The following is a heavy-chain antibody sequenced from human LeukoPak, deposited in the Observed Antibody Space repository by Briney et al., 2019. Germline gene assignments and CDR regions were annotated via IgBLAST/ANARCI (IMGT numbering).Heavy chain of an antibody. CDR3: ARFSSSWLLDY. D-gene: IGHD6-13*01. CDR2: ISGDGVST. CDR1: GLPIADFA. J-gene: IGHJ4*02. Sequence: GGSLRLSCVASGLPIADFAMHWVRQAPGKGLEWVSLISGDGVSTFYADSVKGRFTISRDNAKNSLYLLMNSLRAEDTAVYYCARFSSSWLLDYWGQGTLVTVSS. V-gene: IGHV3-43*02.